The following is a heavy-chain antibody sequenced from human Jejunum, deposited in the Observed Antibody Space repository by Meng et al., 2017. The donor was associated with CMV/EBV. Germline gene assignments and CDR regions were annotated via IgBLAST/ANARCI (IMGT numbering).Heavy chain of an antibody. V-gene: IGHV3-7*01. CDR1: GCTFSPYW. J-gene: IGHJ4*02. CDR3: ARGGGNTRFDY. D-gene: IGHD3-16*01. Sequence: CGAFGCTFSPYWMSWVRQTPWKGLEWVANINQHGSEESYVGSVKGRFTISRDNAKNSLYLQMNSLRAEDTAVYYCARGGGNTRFDYWGQGTLVTVSS. CDR2: INQHGSEE.